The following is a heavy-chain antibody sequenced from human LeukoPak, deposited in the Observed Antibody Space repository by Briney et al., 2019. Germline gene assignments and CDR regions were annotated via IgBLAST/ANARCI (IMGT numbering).Heavy chain of an antibody. V-gene: IGHV3-30-3*01. CDR3: ARDLAGPIFN. Sequence: GRSLRLSCAASGFTFSSYAMHWVRQAPGKGLEWVAVISYDGSNKYYADSVKGRFTISRDNSKNTLYLQMNSLRAEDTAVYYCARDLAGPIFNWGQGTLVTVSS. CDR1: GFTFSSYA. D-gene: IGHD2-15*01. CDR2: ISYDGSNK. J-gene: IGHJ4*02.